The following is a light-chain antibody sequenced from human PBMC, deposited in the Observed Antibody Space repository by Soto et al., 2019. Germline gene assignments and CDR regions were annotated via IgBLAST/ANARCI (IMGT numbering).Light chain of an antibody. CDR2: STN. CDR1: SSNIESNT. V-gene: IGLV1-44*01. J-gene: IGLJ3*02. CDR3: AACDDSLKGRV. Sequence: QSAVTQPPSASGTPGQRVTISCSGSSSNIESNTVNWYQQLPGTAPKLLIYSTNQRPSGVPDRFSGSKSGTSASLAISGLQSEDEADYYCAACDDSLKGRVFGGGTKLTVL.